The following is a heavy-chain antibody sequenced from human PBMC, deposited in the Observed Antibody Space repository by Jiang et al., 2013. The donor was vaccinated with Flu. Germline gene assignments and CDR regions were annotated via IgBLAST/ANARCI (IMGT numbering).Heavy chain of an antibody. V-gene: IGHV1-69*01. CDR2: IIPIFGTA. D-gene: IGHD1-14*01. Sequence: KASGGTFSSYAISWVRQAPGQGLEWMGGIIPIFGTANYAQKFQGRVTITADESTSTAYMELSSLRSEDTAVYYCAGESGRRGPRGIYYYYMDVWGKGTTVTVSS. CDR1: GGTFSSYA. CDR3: AGESGRRGPRGIYYYYMDV. J-gene: IGHJ6*03.